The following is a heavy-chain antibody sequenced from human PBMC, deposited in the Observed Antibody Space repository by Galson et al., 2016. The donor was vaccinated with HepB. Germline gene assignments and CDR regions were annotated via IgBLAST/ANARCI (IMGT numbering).Heavy chain of an antibody. CDR1: GYTFTEYD. CDR3: VRGGVSGNFAWREAEH. Sequence: SVKVSCKASGYTFTEYDMNWVRQATGQGLEWMGWMNPNSGNRGYAQKFQGRGTMTRDTSIKTAFMELSSLRSEDTAVYFCVRGGVSGNFAWREAEHWGQGSLVTVSS. CDR2: MNPNSGNR. V-gene: IGHV1-8*01. J-gene: IGHJ4*02. D-gene: IGHD1-26*01.